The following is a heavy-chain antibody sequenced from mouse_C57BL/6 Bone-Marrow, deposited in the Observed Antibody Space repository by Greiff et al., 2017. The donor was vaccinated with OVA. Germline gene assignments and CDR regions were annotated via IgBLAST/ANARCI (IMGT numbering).Heavy chain of an antibody. V-gene: IGHV14-4*01. CDR3: ARWGLDY. J-gene: IGHJ2*01. CDR1: GFNIKDDY. D-gene: IGHD2-3*01. CDR2: IDPENGDT. Sequence: VQLQQSGAELVRPGASVKLSCTASGFNIKDDYMHWVKQRPEQGLEWIGWIDPENGDTEYASKFQGKATITADTSSNTAYLQLSSLTSEDSAVYYCARWGLDYWGQGTTLTVSS.